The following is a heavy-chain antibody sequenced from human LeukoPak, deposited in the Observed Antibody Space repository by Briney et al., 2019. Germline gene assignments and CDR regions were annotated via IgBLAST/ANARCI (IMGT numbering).Heavy chain of an antibody. CDR3: ASGSGKYSSPTPFDY. Sequence: GASVKVCCKASGGTFSSYAISWVRQAPGQGLVWMRRIIPILGIANYAQKFQGRVTITADKSTSTAYMELSSLRSEDTAVYYCASGSGKYSSPTPFDYWGQGTLVTVSS. CDR2: IIPILGIA. V-gene: IGHV1-69*04. CDR1: GGTFSSYA. J-gene: IGHJ4*02. D-gene: IGHD6-6*01.